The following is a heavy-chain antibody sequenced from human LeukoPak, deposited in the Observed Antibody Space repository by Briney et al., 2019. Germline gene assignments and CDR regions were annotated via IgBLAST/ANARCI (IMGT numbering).Heavy chain of an antibody. CDR2: VFYTGRT. J-gene: IGHJ4*02. D-gene: IGHD3-3*01. CDR3: ARYGYYAYDY. Sequence: SETLSLTCTVSGDSMNEYYCSWVRQPPGKGLELIGYVFYTGRTNYRPSLKNRVTISLDTSKNQFSLRLSSVTAADTAVYYCARYGYYAYDYWGQGNLVTVSS. CDR1: GDSMNEYY. V-gene: IGHV4-59*01.